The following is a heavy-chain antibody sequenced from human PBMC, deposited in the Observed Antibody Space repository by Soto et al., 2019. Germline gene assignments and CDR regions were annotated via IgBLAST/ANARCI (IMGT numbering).Heavy chain of an antibody. D-gene: IGHD6-13*01. CDR1: GYTFTSYG. CDR3: ASDWAAAGPFDA. V-gene: IGHV1-18*01. J-gene: IGHJ4*02. CDR2: ISAYNGNT. Sequence: QVQLVQSGAEVKKPGASVKVSCKASGYTFTSYGISWVRQAPGQGLEWMGWISAYNGNTNYAQKLQGRVTMTTDTSASTADMELRRLRSDGTAVYYCASDWAAAGPFDAWGQGTLVTVSS.